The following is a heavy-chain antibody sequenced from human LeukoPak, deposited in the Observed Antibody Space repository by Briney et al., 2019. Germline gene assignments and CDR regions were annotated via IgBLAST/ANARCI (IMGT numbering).Heavy chain of an antibody. J-gene: IGHJ4*02. CDR1: GFTFSSYG. CDR3: ARVNVCPRCHFDY. CDR2: ISYDGSNK. Sequence: GGSLRLSCAASGFTFSSYGMHWVRQAPGKGLEWVAVISYDGSNKYYADSVKGRFTISRDNAKNTLYLQMNSLRAEDTAVYYCARVNVCPRCHFDYWGQGTLVTVSS. D-gene: IGHD3-16*01. V-gene: IGHV3-30*03.